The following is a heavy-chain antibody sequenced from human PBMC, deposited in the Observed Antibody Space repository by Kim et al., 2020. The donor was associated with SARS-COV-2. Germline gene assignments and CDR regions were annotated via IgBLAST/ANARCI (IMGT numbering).Heavy chain of an antibody. CDR3: AKEHCSSTSCYFSPFFDY. J-gene: IGHJ4*02. Sequence: KGRFTISRDNSKNTLYLQMNSLRAEDTAVYYCAKEHCSSTSCYFSPFFDYWGQGTLVTVSS. V-gene: IGHV3-30*02. D-gene: IGHD2-2*01.